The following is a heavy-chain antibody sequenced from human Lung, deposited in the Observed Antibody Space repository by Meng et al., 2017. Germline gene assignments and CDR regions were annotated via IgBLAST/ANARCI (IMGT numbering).Heavy chain of an antibody. D-gene: IGHD3-16*02. CDR3: ARGRGPPIVGH. J-gene: IGHJ1*01. CDR1: DGSFSGYL. CDR2: ISGKWSN. Sequence: QASGPGPVEPSETLSRTCSFADGSFSGYLWTRVWAAGRNGLESIGRISGKWSNNYSPSLNSRIAMVVDTSKKQIPLTLTSVTAADTAVYYRARGRGPPIVGHWGQGTLVTVSS. V-gene: IGHV4-4*07.